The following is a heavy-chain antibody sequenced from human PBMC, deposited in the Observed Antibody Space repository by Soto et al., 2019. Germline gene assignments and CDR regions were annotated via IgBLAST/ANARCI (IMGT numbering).Heavy chain of an antibody. CDR3: ARVPSPFDYYYAMDV. CDR2: IYFSGTT. V-gene: IGHV4-30-4*08. J-gene: IGHJ6*02. D-gene: IGHD3-16*01. Sequence: PSETLSLTCTVSGASINSGGYYWSWIRQLPGKGLEWIGYIYFSGTTYYNPSLKSRLTMSLDTSQNQFSLRLASVTDADSAVYYCARVPSPFDYYYAMDVWGQGTTVTVSS. CDR1: GASINSGGYY.